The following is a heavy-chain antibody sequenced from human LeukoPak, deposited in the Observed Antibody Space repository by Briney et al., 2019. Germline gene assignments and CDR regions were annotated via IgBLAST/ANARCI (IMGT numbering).Heavy chain of an antibody. CDR3: ARRMVTATCFDY. J-gene: IGHJ4*02. Sequence: SETLSLTCTVSGGSISSSSYYWGWLRQPPGRGLEWFGSIYYSGSTYYNPSLKSRVTISVDTSKNQFSLKLSSVTAADTAVYYCARRMVTATCFDYWGQGTLVTVSS. CDR2: IYYSGST. V-gene: IGHV4-39*01. CDR1: GGSISSSSYY. D-gene: IGHD2-21*02.